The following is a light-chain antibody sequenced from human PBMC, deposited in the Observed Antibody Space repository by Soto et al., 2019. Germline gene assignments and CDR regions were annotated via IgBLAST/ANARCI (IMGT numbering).Light chain of an antibody. Sequence: QSALTQPASVSGSPGQSITFSCTGTSSDLGGYNYVSWYQQHPGKAPKLVIYDVSNRPSGVSNRFSGSKSGNTASLTISGLQADDEADYHCSSYTTTSTLVFGGGTKLTV. CDR1: SSDLGGYNY. CDR2: DVS. CDR3: SSYTTTSTLV. V-gene: IGLV2-14*01. J-gene: IGLJ2*01.